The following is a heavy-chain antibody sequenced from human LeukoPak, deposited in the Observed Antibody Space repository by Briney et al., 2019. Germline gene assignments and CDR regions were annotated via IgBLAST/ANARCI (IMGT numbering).Heavy chain of an antibody. V-gene: IGHV1-46*01. CDR2: INPSGGST. Sequence: GASVKVSCRACGYTFTSYYMQGVRQAPGQGLEWMGIINPSGGSTSCAQKFQGRVTMTRDTSTSTVYMELSSLRSEDTAVYYCARLYSGYSNYWGQGTLVTVSS. CDR1: GYTFTSYY. CDR3: ARLYSGYSNY. J-gene: IGHJ4*02. D-gene: IGHD3-22*01.